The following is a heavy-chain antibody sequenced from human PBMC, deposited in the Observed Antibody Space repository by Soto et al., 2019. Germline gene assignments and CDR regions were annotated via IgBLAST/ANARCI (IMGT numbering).Heavy chain of an antibody. D-gene: IGHD6-19*01. CDR1: GFTFSSYA. J-gene: IGHJ4*02. V-gene: IGHV3-30-3*01. Sequence: QVQLVESGGGVVQPGRSLRLSCAASGFTFSSYAMHWVRQAPGKGLEWVAVISYDGSNKYYADSVKGRFTISRDNSKTLYVQVSSLRAEDTAVYYCVRDKSPYSSGWHNRHFDYWGQGTLVTVSS. CDR2: ISYDGSNK. CDR3: VRDKSPYSSGWHNRHFDY.